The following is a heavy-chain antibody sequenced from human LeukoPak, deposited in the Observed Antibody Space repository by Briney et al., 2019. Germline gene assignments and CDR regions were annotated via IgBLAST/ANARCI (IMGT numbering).Heavy chain of an antibody. V-gene: IGHV5-51*01. J-gene: IGHJ3*02. CDR2: IYPGDSDT. Sequence: GESLKISCESSGYPFTSYWIGWVRQMTGKGLEWMGIIYPGDSDTRYSPSFQGQVTISADKSISTAYLQWSSLKASDTAMYYCARRVLSDAFDIWGQGTMVTVSS. CDR1: GYPFTSYW. D-gene: IGHD3-16*01. CDR3: ARRVLSDAFDI.